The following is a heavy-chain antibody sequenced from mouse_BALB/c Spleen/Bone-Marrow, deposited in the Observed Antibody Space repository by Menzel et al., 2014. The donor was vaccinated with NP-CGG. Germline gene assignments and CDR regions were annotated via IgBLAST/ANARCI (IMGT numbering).Heavy chain of an antibody. D-gene: IGHD1-1*01. V-gene: IGHV5-6*01. Sequence: EVQLVESGGDLVEPGGSLKLSCAASGFTFSSYGMSWVRQAPDKRLEWVATVGRGDSYTYYPDFVKGRFTISRDIAKNTLYLHMSSLKSEDTAMYYCAFITAIAYWGQGTLVTVSA. J-gene: IGHJ3*01. CDR2: VGRGDSYT. CDR3: AFITAIAY. CDR1: GFTFSSYG.